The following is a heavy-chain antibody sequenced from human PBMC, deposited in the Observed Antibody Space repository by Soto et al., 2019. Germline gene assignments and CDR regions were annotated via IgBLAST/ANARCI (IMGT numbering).Heavy chain of an antibody. D-gene: IGHD3-9*01. CDR1: GYTFTSFD. CDR2: MNPNSGNT. J-gene: IGHJ3*02. Sequence: ASVKVSCKASGYTFTSFDLNWVRQETGQGLEWMGWMNPNSGNTSYAQKLQGRVTMTTDTSTSTAYMELRSLRSDDTAVYYCARGRIEYYDMFTGSHDAFDIWGHGTMVTVSS. CDR3: ARGRIEYYDMFTGSHDAFDI. V-gene: IGHV1-8*01.